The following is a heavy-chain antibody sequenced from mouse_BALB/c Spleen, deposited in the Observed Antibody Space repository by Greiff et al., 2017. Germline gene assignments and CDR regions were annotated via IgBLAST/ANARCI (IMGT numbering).Heavy chain of an antibody. CDR3: ARHSYYYGTYAMDY. V-gene: IGHV1-9*01. Sequence: QVQLKESGAELMKPGASVKISCKATGYTFSSYWIEWVKQRPGHGLEWIGEILPGSGSTNYNEKFKGKATFTADTSSNTAYMQLSSLTSEDSAVYYCARHSYYYGTYAMDYWGQGTSVTVSS. D-gene: IGHD1-1*01. CDR1: GYTFSSYW. CDR2: ILPGSGST. J-gene: IGHJ4*01.